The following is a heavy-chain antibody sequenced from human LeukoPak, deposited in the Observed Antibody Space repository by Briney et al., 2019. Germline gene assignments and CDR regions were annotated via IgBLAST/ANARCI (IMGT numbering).Heavy chain of an antibody. D-gene: IGHD3-22*01. Sequence: PGGSLRLSCAASGFTFSDYYMSWIRQAPGKGLEWVSYISSSSSYTNYADSVKGRFTISRDNAKNSLYLQTNSLRAEDTAVYYCARARYDSSGYYSNWYFGLWGRGTLVTVSS. J-gene: IGHJ2*01. CDR2: ISSSSSYT. CDR3: ARARYDSSGYYSNWYFGL. V-gene: IGHV3-11*05. CDR1: GFTFSDYY.